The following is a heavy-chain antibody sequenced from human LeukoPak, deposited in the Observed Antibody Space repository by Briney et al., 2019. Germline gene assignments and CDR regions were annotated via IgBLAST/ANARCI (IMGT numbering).Heavy chain of an antibody. CDR2: INYSGST. Sequence: PSETLSLTCTVSGGSISIYYWSWIRQPPGKGLEWIGYINYSGSTNYNPSLKSRVTISVDTSKNQFSLKLSSVTAADTAVYYCARLIDFWSYYMDVWGKGTTVTVSS. CDR1: GGSISIYY. V-gene: IGHV4-59*08. CDR3: ARLIDFWSYYMDV. D-gene: IGHD3-3*01. J-gene: IGHJ6*03.